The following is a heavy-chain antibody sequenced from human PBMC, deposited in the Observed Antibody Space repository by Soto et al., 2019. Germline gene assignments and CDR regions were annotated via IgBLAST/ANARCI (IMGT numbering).Heavy chain of an antibody. Sequence: SETLSLTCTVSGGSISSYYWSWIRQPPGKGLEWIGDIYYSGSTNYNPSLKSRVTISVDTSKNQFSLKLSSVTAADTAVYYCARRYGDYFDYWGQGTLVTVSS. CDR2: IYYSGST. J-gene: IGHJ4*02. D-gene: IGHD4-17*01. V-gene: IGHV4-59*08. CDR3: ARRYGDYFDY. CDR1: GGSISSYY.